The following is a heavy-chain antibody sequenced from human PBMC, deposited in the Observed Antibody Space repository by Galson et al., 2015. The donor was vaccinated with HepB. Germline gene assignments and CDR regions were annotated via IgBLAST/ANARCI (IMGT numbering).Heavy chain of an antibody. D-gene: IGHD6-13*01. J-gene: IGHJ6*03. CDR2: ISHDGSNK. Sequence: LRLSCAASGFTFNRYGIHWVRQAPGKGLEWLAVISHDGSNKYFADSVKSRFTISRDNSKNTLYLQMNTLRHEDTAVYFCAKGRQQPAADDYYYYYMDAWGKGTTVIVSS. V-gene: IGHV3-30*18. CDR1: GFTFNRYG. CDR3: AKGRQQPAADDYYYYYMDA.